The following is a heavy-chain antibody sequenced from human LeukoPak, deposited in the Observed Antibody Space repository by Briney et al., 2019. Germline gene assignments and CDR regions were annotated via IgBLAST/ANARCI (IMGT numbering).Heavy chain of an antibody. J-gene: IGHJ3*02. V-gene: IGHV3-23*01. CDR2: ISGSAGST. CDR3: AKDRSITTPGDAFDI. D-gene: IGHD4-11*01. Sequence: GGTLRLSCAASGFPFSSYAMTWVRQAPGKGLEWVSLISGSAGSTYYADSVKGRFTISRDNSKNTLYLQMNSLRAEDTAVYYCAKDRSITTPGDAFDIWGQGTMVTVSS. CDR1: GFPFSSYA.